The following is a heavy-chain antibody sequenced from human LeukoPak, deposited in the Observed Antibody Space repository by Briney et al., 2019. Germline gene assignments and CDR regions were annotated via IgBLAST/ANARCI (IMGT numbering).Heavy chain of an antibody. CDR2: INEDGSTI. J-gene: IGHJ6*02. CDR1: GFTVSSYW. CDR3: ARDPPYCSSTSCYYYYGMDV. D-gene: IGHD2-2*01. Sequence: GGSLRLSCAASGFTVSSYWMHWVRHAPGKGLVWVSRINEDGSTINYADSVKGRFTISRDNSKNTLYLQMNSLRAEDTAVYYCARDPPYCSSTSCYYYYGMDVWGQGTTVTVSS. V-gene: IGHV3-74*01.